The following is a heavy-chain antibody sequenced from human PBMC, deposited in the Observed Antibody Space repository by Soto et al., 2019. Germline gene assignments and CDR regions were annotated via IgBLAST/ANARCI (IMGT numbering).Heavy chain of an antibody. CDR2: SAHTGNT. CDR3: ARSGEHPLDY. J-gene: IGHJ4*02. V-gene: IGHV1-18*01. Sequence: QAQLVQSGPEVKKPGASVKVSCKTSGYTFIYYVINWVRQAPGQGLEWMGFSAHTGNTKYAQKFQGRVAMTTDTSTSTAYMDVRSLRSDDTAVYYCARSGEHPLDYWGQGTPVTVSS. D-gene: IGHD1-26*01. CDR1: GYTFIYYV.